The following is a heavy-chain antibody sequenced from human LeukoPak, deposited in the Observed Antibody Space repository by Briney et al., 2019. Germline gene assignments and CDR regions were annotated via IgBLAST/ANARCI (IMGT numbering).Heavy chain of an antibody. J-gene: IGHJ4*02. CDR3: ARGDPYYFDY. Sequence: PGGSVKLSCQASGSTFTSYDINWVRQAPGKGLDYVSAISSNGGSTYYANSVKGRFTISRDNSKNTLYLQMGSLRAEDMAVYYCARGDPYYFDYWGQGTLVTVSS. CDR1: GSTFTSYD. V-gene: IGHV3-64*01. CDR2: ISSNGGST.